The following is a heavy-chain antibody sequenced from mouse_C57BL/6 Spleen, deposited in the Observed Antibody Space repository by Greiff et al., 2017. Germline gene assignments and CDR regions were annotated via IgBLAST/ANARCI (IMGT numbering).Heavy chain of an antibody. V-gene: IGHV1-54*01. CDR3: ARGDVGDY. CDR2: INPGSGGT. CDR1: GYAFTNYL. Sequence: VQLQQSGAELVRPGPSVKVSCKASGYAFTNYLIEWVKQRPGQGLEWIGVINPGSGGTNYNEKFKGKATLTADKSSSTAYMQLSSLTSEDSAVYFCARGDVGDYWGQGTTLTVSS. J-gene: IGHJ2*01.